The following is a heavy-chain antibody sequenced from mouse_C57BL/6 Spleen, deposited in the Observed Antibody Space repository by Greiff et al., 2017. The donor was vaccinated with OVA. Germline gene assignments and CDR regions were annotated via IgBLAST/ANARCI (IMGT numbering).Heavy chain of an antibody. CDR3: ARKGAAQATRVWYFDY. D-gene: IGHD3-2*02. Sequence: QVQLQQPGAELVMPGASVKLSCKASGYTFTSYWMHWVKQRPGQGLEWIGEIDPSDSYTNYNQKFKGKSTLTVDKSSSTAYMQLSSLTSEDSAVYYCARKGAAQATRVWYFDYWGQGTTLTVSS. J-gene: IGHJ2*01. V-gene: IGHV1-69*01. CDR2: IDPSDSYT. CDR1: GYTFTSYW.